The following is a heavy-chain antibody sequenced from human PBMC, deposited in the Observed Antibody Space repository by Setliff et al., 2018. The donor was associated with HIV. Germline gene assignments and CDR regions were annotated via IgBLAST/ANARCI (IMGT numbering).Heavy chain of an antibody. CDR1: GFTFNNYW. Sequence: GGSLRLSCESSGFTFNNYWMSWVRQAPGKRPEWVANIKGDGSETYYVDSVKGRFTISRDNAKNSLYLQMDSLRAEDTAVYFCARTDYYGMDVWGQGNLVTVSS. CDR2: IKGDGSET. J-gene: IGHJ6*02. V-gene: IGHV3-7*01. CDR3: ARTDYYGMDV.